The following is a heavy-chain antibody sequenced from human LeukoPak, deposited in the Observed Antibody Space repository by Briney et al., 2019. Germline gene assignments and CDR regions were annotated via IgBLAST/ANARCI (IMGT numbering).Heavy chain of an antibody. CDR2: TSSSDAGT. J-gene: IGHJ6*03. Sequence: GGSLRLSCAVSGFPLSSYAMSWVRQAPGKGLEWVSATSSSDAGTYYADSVRGRFTISRDNSKNTLYLQMNSLRAEDTAVYYCARDRSIAAAGHYYYYYMDVWGKGTTVTISS. V-gene: IGHV3-23*01. CDR1: GFPLSSYA. CDR3: ARDRSIAAAGHYYYYYMDV. D-gene: IGHD6-13*01.